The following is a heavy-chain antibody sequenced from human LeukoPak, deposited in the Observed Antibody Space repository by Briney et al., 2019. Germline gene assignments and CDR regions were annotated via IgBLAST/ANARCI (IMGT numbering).Heavy chain of an antibody. J-gene: IGHJ4*02. CDR3: ARGRGGYFEDY. CDR1: GFTFSSHW. D-gene: IGHD3-22*01. V-gene: IGHV3-74*01. CDR2: INNDRSST. Sequence: QPGGSLRLSCAASGFTFSSHWMHWVRQAPGKGLVWVSRINNDRSSTTYADSVKGRFTISRDNATNSLYLQINRLRAEGTAVYFCARGRGGYFEDYWGQGSLVTVSS.